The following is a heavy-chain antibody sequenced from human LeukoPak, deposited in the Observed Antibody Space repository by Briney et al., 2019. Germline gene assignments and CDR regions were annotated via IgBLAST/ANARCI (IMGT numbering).Heavy chain of an antibody. CDR2: INSDGSST. CDR3: ARVSTYCGGDCYDYFDY. CDR1: GFTFSSYW. J-gene: IGHJ4*02. Sequence: GGSLRLSCAASGFTFSSYWMHWVRQAPGKGLVWVSRINSDGSSTSYADSVKGRFTISRDNAKNTLYLQMNSLRAEDTAVYYCARVSTYCGGDCYDYFDYWGQGTLVTVSS. V-gene: IGHV3-74*01. D-gene: IGHD2-21*02.